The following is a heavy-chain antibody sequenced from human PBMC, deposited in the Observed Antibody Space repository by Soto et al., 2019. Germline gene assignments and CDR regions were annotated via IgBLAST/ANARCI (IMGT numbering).Heavy chain of an antibody. CDR2: IWYDGSNK. V-gene: IGHV3-33*01. CDR1: GFTFSSYG. J-gene: IGHJ4*02. Sequence: QVPLVESGGGVVQPGRSLRLSCAASGFTFSSYGMHWVRQAPGKGLEWVAVIWYDGSNKYYADSVKARFTISRDNSENTLDLQMNSLRAEATVGYYCAIGGLTDYFDYWGQGTLVTVSS. D-gene: IGHD2-21*02. CDR3: AIGGLTDYFDY.